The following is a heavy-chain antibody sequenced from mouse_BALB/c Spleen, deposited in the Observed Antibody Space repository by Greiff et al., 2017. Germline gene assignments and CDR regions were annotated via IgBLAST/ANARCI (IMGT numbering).Heavy chain of an antibody. V-gene: IGHV5-6-4*01. CDR3: TRGIDASYFDY. Sequence: DVMLVESGGGLVKPGGSLKLSCAASGFTFSSYTMSWVRQTPEKRLEWVATISSGGSYTYYPDSVKGRFTISRDNAKNTLYLQMSSLKSEDTAMYYCTRGIDASYFDYWGQGTTLTVSS. CDR2: ISSGGSYT. J-gene: IGHJ2*01. CDR1: GFTFSSYT.